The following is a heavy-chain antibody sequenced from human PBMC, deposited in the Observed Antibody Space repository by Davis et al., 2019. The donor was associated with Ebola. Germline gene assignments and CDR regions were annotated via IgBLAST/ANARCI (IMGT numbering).Heavy chain of an antibody. V-gene: IGHV3-53*01. D-gene: IGHD4-11*01. J-gene: IGHJ6*02. CDR2: IYRGGSI. CDR1: GFNVSGNY. CDR3: ARRLRVNYVGYYGMDV. Sequence: PGGSLRLSCTASGFNVSGNYMSWVRQAPGKGLEWVAVIYRGGSIYYADSVKGRFTISRDNAKNSLYLQMNSLRAEDTAVYYCARRLRVNYVGYYGMDVWGQGTTVTVSS.